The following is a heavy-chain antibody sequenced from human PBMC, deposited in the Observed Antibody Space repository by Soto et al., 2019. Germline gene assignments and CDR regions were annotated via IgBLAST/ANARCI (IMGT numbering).Heavy chain of an antibody. Sequence: QVQLVQSGAEVKKPGSSVKVSCKASGGTFSSYTISWVRQAPGQGLEWMGRIIPILGIANYAQKFQGRVTITADKSTSTADMELSSLRPEDTAVYYCARGGGADAFDIWGQGTMVTVSS. CDR1: GGTFSSYT. CDR2: IIPILGIA. V-gene: IGHV1-69*02. J-gene: IGHJ3*02. D-gene: IGHD3-16*01. CDR3: ARGGGADAFDI.